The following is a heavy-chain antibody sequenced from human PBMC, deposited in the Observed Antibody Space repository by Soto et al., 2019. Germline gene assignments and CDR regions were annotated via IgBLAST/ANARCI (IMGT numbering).Heavy chain of an antibody. Sequence: PGESLKISCKGSGYSFTSYWISWVRQMPGKGLEWMGRIDPSDSYTNYSPSFQGHVTISADKSISTAYLQWSSLKASDTAMYYCARSVDTAMEEINPDYYYYGMDVWGQGTTVTVSS. V-gene: IGHV5-10-1*01. CDR2: IDPSDSYT. CDR1: GYSFTSYW. D-gene: IGHD5-18*01. J-gene: IGHJ6*02. CDR3: ARSVDTAMEEINPDYYYYGMDV.